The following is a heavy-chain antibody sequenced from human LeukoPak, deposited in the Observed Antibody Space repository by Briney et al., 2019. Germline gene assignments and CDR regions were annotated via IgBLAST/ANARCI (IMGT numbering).Heavy chain of an antibody. J-gene: IGHJ4*02. CDR3: AREVGQIDY. CDR2: ISTSGNT. CDR1: GVPVATGTYY. V-gene: IGHV4-61*10. Sequence: SETLSLTCTVSGVPVATGTYYWTWIRQPAGKGLEWIGRISTSGNTNYNPSLRGRVTISVDTSKNQFSLKLSSVTAADTAVYYCAREVGQIDYWGQGTLVTVSS.